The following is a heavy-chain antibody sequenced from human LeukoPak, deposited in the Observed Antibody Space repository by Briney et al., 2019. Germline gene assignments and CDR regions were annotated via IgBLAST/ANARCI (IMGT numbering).Heavy chain of an antibody. CDR2: INQDGSKE. CDR1: GFTFSNYW. V-gene: IGHV3-7*01. Sequence: GGSLRLSCAASGFTFSNYWMTWVRQAPGKGLEWVAHINQDGSKEYYMDSVKARFTISRDNAKNSLSLKMNSLRAEDTAVYYCVRDGGVSGYDLLDYWGQGTLVTVSS. CDR3: VRDGGVSGYDLLDY. D-gene: IGHD5-12*01. J-gene: IGHJ4*02.